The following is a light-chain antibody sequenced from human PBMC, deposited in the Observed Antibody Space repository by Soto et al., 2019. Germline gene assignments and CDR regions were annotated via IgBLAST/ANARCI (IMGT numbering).Light chain of an antibody. J-gene: IGKJ1*01. CDR1: QNIGKY. CDR2: ATS. V-gene: IGKV1-39*01. Sequence: DIQMTQSPSSLSASVGDRVTITCRTSQNIGKYLNWHQQKPGKAPKLLIYATSNLQSGVPSRFSGSGSGTDFTLTISSLQPEDFATYYCQQSYSTPGTFGQGTKVAVK. CDR3: QQSYSTPGT.